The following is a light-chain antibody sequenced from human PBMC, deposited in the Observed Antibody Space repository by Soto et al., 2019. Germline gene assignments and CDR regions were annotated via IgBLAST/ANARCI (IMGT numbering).Light chain of an antibody. J-gene: IGKJ3*01. Sequence: EIVLTQSTGTLSVSPGERATLSCRASQIIGSSSLAWYQQRTGQAPRLLIYAASIRATGSPDRFSGGGSGTELPHTISRREPEVFAVEYCHQYGRSPFTFAPGTKV. CDR1: QIIGSSS. CDR2: AAS. V-gene: IGKV3-20*01. CDR3: HQYGRSPFT.